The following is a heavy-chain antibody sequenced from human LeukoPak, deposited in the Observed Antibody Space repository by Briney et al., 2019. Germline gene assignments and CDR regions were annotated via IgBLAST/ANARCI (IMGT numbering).Heavy chain of an antibody. CDR1: GGIFRRHV. Sequence: SVKVSCKASGGIFRRHVVSWVRQAPGQGLEWMGGLTPIFGTTNYAPNFQGRVTFTTDESMNTVYIELTNLQFGDTAVYYCAGEGNRLAAPDNTWSAPWGQGTLVTVS. J-gene: IGHJ5*02. V-gene: IGHV1-69*05. D-gene: IGHD2-15*01. CDR2: LTPIFGTT. CDR3: AGEGNRLAAPDNTWSAP.